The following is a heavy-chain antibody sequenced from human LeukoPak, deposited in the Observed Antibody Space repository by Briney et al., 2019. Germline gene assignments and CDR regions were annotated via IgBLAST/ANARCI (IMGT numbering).Heavy chain of an antibody. CDR1: GFTFRNHG. D-gene: IGHD6-6*01. J-gene: IGHJ4*02. CDR3: ARDIASRRIDY. V-gene: IGHV3-33*01. CDR2: IWYDGSNE. Sequence: GGSLRLSCAASGFTFRNHGMHWARQAPGQGLEWVAVIWYDGSNEYYADSVRGRFTISRDNSKNTMTLQMNSLRDDDTAIYYCARDIASRRIDYWGQGTLVTVSS.